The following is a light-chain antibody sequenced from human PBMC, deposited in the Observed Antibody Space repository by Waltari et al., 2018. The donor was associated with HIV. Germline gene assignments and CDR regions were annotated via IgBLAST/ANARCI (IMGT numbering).Light chain of an antibody. CDR2: RNK. CDR3: AACDDSLSGQV. V-gene: IGLV1-47*01. CDR1: RSNIGSSY. Sequence: QSVLTQPPSASGTPGQRVTISCSGSRSNIGSSYVYWYQQLPGTTPQLLLYRNKQRPSGVPCRISGSKSATSASLASSGVRSEDEAYFSCAACDDSLSGQVFGPGTKVTVL. J-gene: IGLJ1*01.